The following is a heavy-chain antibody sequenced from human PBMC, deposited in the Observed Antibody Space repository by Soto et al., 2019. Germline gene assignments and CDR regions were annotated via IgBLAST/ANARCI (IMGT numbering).Heavy chain of an antibody. J-gene: IGHJ4*02. CDR3: AKLALYSSGCPDY. V-gene: IGHV1-69*13. D-gene: IGHD6-19*01. CDR2: IIPIFGTA. CDR1: GGTFSSYA. Sequence: ASVKVSCKASGGTFSSYAISWVRQAPGQGLEWMGGIIPIFGTANYAQKFQGRVTITADESTSTAYMELSSLRSEDTAVYYCAKLALYSSGCPDYWGQGTLVTVSS.